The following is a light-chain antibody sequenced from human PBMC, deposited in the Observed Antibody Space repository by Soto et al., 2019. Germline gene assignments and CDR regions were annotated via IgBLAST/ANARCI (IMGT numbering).Light chain of an antibody. J-gene: IGKJ3*01. Sequence: DIQMTQSPSSLSAPEGDRVTIICRASQSITKYLNWYQQKPGKAPKLLIYAASSLQGGVPSRFSGSGSGTDFTLTINSLQPEDIETYYCQQSYSIPFTLGPGTNVDIK. CDR2: AAS. V-gene: IGKV1-39*01. CDR1: QSITKY. CDR3: QQSYSIPFT.